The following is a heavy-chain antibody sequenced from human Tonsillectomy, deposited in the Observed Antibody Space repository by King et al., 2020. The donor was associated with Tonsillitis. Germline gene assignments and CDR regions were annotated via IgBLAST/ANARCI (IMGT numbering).Heavy chain of an antibody. D-gene: IGHD2-15*01. CDR1: GFTFSSYA. Sequence: VQLVESGGGLVQPGGSLRLSCAASGFTFSSYAMSWVRQVPGKGLEWVSVISGSGGSTYYADSVKGRFTISRDNSKNTLYLQMKSLRAEDMAVYYCAKDPSFAHSGGLFDNWGQGTLVTVSS. J-gene: IGHJ4*02. V-gene: IGHV3-23*04. CDR2: ISGSGGST. CDR3: AKDPSFAHSGGLFDN.